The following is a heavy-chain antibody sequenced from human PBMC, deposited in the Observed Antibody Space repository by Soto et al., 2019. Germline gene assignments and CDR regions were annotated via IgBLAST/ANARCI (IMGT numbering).Heavy chain of an antibody. J-gene: IGHJ2*01. D-gene: IGHD6-13*01. V-gene: IGHV4-39*01. Sequence: QLQLQASGPGLVKPSETLSLTCTVSGGSISSNDHYWAWIRQPPGKGLEWIASIYYTGSTYYKSPLKSRVTISVDTSKNQFSLNLSSVTAADTAVYYCARGCIADYWYFDLWGRGTLVTVSS. CDR1: GGSISSNDHY. CDR3: ARGCIADYWYFDL. CDR2: IYYTGST.